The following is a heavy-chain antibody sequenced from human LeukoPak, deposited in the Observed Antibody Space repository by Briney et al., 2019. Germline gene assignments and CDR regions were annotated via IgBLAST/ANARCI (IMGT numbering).Heavy chain of an antibody. CDR2: IYHSGST. Sequence: SETLSLTCTVSGYSIRSGYYWGWIRQPPGKGLEWIGSIYHSGSTYYNPSLKSRVTISVHMSKNQFSLKLSSVTAADTAVYYCARAPPPFSGQGFDPWGQGTLVTVSS. CDR3: ARAPPPFSGQGFDP. J-gene: IGHJ5*02. CDR1: GYSIRSGYY. D-gene: IGHD3-10*01. V-gene: IGHV4-38-2*02.